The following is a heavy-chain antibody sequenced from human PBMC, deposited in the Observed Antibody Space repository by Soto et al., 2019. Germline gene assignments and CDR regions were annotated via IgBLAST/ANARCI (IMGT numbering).Heavy chain of an antibody. CDR1: GFTFRNSA. J-gene: IGHJ6*02. Sequence: QVELVESGGGVVQPGRSLRLSCAASGFTFRNSALHWVRQAPGKGLEWVAVISFDGNNKYYADSVKGRFTISRDNFKNTLDLEMNSLRPEDTAVYYCARDRLGVIGQRMARYCFYGMDVWGQGTTVTVSS. CDR2: ISFDGNNK. D-gene: IGHD2-21*01. CDR3: ARDRLGVIGQRMARYCFYGMDV. V-gene: IGHV3-30-3*01.